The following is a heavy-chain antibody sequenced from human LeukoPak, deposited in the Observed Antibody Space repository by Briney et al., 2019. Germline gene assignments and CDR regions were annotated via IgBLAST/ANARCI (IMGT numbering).Heavy chain of an antibody. CDR2: IRSKANSYAT. CDR3: TRLGAKWYFDY. CDR1: GFTFSGSG. D-gene: IGHD4/OR15-4a*01. Sequence: GGSLRLSCAASGFTFSGSGMHWVRQASGKGLEWVGRIRSKANSYATAYAASVKGRFTISRDDSKNTAYLQMNSLKTEDTAVYYCTRLGAKWYFDYWGQGTLVTVSS. J-gene: IGHJ4*02. V-gene: IGHV3-73*01.